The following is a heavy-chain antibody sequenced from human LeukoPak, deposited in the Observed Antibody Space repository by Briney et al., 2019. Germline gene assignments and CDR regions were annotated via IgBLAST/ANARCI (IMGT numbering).Heavy chain of an antibody. J-gene: IGHJ4*02. Sequence: GTSVKVSCKASGFTFTSSAVQWVRQARGQRLEWIGWIVVGSGNTNYAQKFQERVTITRDMSTSTAYMELSSLRSEDTAVYYCAAVPSGNQEDYWGQGTLVTVSS. CDR1: GFTFTSSA. CDR2: IVVGSGNT. CDR3: AAVPSGNQEDY. D-gene: IGHD1-26*01. V-gene: IGHV1-58*01.